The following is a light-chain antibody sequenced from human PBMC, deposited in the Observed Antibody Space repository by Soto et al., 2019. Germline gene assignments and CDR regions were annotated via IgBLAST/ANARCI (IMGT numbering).Light chain of an antibody. J-gene: IGLJ2*01. V-gene: IGLV2-14*01. CDR1: SSDVGGYNY. CDR3: TSYTRSTSHPVV. Sequence: QSVLTQPASVSGSPGQSITISCTGTSSDVGGYNYVSWYQHHPGKAPKLMIHEVSNRPSGVSSRFSGSKSGNTASLTISGLQAEDEADYYCTSYTRSTSHPVVFGGGTKLTVL. CDR2: EVS.